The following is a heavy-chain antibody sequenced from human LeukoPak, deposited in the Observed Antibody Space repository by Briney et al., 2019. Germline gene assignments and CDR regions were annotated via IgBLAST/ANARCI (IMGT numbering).Heavy chain of an antibody. CDR1: GFTFSSYS. V-gene: IGHV3-21*01. CDR2: ISSSSNYM. CDR3: ARGLDWGY. J-gene: IGHJ4*02. D-gene: IGHD3-16*01. Sequence: GGSLRLSCAASGFTFSSYSMNWVRQAPGKGLEGVSAISSSSNYMDYADSVKGRFTISRDNAKNSLTLQMNSLKAEDAAVYYCARGLDWGYWGQGTLVSVSS.